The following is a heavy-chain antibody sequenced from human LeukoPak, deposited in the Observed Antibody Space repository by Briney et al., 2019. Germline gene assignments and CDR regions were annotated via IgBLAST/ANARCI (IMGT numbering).Heavy chain of an antibody. J-gene: IGHJ5*02. D-gene: IGHD2-15*01. Sequence: PSETPSLTCTVSGGSISSSSYYWGWIRQPPGKGLEWIGSIYYSGSTYYNPSLKSRVTISVDTSKNQFSLKLSSVTAADTTVYYCARDRAARWFDPWGQGTLVTVSS. V-gene: IGHV4-39*07. CDR2: IYYSGST. CDR3: ARDRAARWFDP. CDR1: GGSISSSSYY.